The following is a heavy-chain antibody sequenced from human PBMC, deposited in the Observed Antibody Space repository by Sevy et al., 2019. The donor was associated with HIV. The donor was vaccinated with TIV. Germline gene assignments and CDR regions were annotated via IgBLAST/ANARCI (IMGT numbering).Heavy chain of an antibody. V-gene: IGHV3-7*01. D-gene: IGHD3-22*01. CDR2: IKQDGSEK. CDR1: GFTFSSYW. J-gene: IGHJ3*02. Sequence: GGSLRLSCAASGFTFSSYWMSWVRQAPGKGLEWVANIKQDGSEKYYVDSVKGRFTISRDNAKNSLYLQMNSLRAEDTAVYYGARVDSSGYYPAFDIWGQGTMVTVSS. CDR3: ARVDSSGYYPAFDI.